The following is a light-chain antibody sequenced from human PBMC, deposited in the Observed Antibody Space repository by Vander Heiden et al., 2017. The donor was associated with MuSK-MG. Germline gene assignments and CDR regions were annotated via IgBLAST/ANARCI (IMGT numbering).Light chain of an antibody. CDR2: GAS. Sequence: EIVLTQSPGTLSLSPGDRATLSCRASQSVSSFLAWFQKKPGQAPRLLIYGASSRATGIPDRFSGSGSGTDFTLTISRLEPEDFAVYYCQQVGNSPFTFGHGTKVDIK. J-gene: IGKJ3*01. CDR3: QQVGNSPFT. V-gene: IGKV3-20*01. CDR1: QSVSSF.